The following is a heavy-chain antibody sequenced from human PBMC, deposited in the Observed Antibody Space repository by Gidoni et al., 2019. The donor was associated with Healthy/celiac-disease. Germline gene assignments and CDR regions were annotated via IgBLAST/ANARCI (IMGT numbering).Heavy chain of an antibody. CDR2: IDPSDSYT. Sequence: EVQLVQSGAEVKKPGESLRISCKGSGYSFTSYWISWVRQMPGKGLEWMGRIDPSDSYTNYSPSFQGHVTISADKSISTAYLQWSSLKASDTAMYYCARFGSVGDGDYYRYFDLWGRGTLVTVSS. CDR3: ARFGSVGDGDYYRYFDL. V-gene: IGHV5-10-1*01. J-gene: IGHJ2*01. CDR1: GYSFTSYW. D-gene: IGHD4-17*01.